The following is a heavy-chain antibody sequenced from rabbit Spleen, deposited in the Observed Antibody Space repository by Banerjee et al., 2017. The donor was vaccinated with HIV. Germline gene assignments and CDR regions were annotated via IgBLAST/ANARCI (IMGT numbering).Heavy chain of an antibody. CDR3: ARDGAGGSYFAL. J-gene: IGHJ4*01. CDR2: IDPVFGSA. Sequence: QLKESGGGLVQPGGSLKLSCKGSGFDFSSYYMSWVRQAPGKGLEWIGYIDPVFGSAYYASWVNGRFSISRENTQNTVSLQLNSLTAADTATYFCARDGAGGSYFALWGPGTLVTVS. CDR1: GFDFSSYY. D-gene: IGHD8-1*01. V-gene: IGHV1S7*01.